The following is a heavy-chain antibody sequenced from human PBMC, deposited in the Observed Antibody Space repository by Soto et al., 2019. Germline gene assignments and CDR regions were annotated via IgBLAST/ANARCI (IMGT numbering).Heavy chain of an antibody. CDR3: AKDGGYGDYVGGVDWFDP. V-gene: IGHV3-23*01. D-gene: IGHD4-17*01. Sequence: GGSLRLSCAASGFTFSSYAMSWVRQAPGKGLEWVSAISGSGGSTYYADSVKGRFTISRDNSKNTLYLQMNSLRAEDTAVYYCAKDGGYGDYVGGVDWFDPWGQGTLVTVSS. CDR2: ISGSGGST. J-gene: IGHJ5*02. CDR1: GFTFSSYA.